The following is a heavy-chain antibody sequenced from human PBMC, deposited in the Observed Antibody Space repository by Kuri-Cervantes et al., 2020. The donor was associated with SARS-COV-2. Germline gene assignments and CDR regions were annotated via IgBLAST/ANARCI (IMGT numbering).Heavy chain of an antibody. V-gene: IGHV1-24*01. CDR1: GYTLTELS. CDR3: ASWGRDMTTVTWVDY. CDR2: FDPEDGET. J-gene: IGHJ4*02. Sequence: ASVKVSCKVSGYTLTELSMHWVRQAPGKGLEWMGGFDPEDGETIYAQKFQGRVTMTEDTSTDTAYMELSSLRSDDTAVYYCASWGRDMTTVTWVDYWGQGTLVTVSS. D-gene: IGHD4-17*01.